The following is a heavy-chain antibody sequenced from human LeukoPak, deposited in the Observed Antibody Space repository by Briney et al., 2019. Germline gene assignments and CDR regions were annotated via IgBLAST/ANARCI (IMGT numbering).Heavy chain of an antibody. CDR1: GFTFSSYW. Sequence: GGSLRLSCATSGFTFSSYWMHWVRQAPGKGLVWVSRINSDGSSTSYADSVKGRFTISRDNAKNTLYLQMNSLRAEDTAVYYCARGTGYYGYYFDYWGQGTLVTVSS. D-gene: IGHD3-10*01. CDR2: INSDGSST. CDR3: ARGTGYYGYYFDY. J-gene: IGHJ4*02. V-gene: IGHV3-74*01.